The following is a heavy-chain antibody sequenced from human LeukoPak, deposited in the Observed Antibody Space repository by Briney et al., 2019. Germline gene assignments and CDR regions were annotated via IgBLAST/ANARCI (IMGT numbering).Heavy chain of an antibody. CDR1: GFTFSSYS. D-gene: IGHD3-16*01. J-gene: IGHJ4*02. CDR2: ISSSSSYI. CDR3: ARFGDQGDYFDY. Sequence: GGSLRLSCAASGFTFSSYSMNWVRQAPGKGLEWVSSISSSSSYIYYADSVKGRFTISRDNAKNSLYLQMNSLRAEDTAVYYCARFGDQGDYFDYWGQGTLVTVSS. V-gene: IGHV3-21*01.